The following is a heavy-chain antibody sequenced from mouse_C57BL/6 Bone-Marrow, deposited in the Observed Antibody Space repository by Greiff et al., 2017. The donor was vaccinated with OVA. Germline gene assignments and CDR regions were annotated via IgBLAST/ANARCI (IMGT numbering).Heavy chain of an antibody. J-gene: IGHJ4*01. V-gene: IGHV10-1*01. CDR2: IRCKSNKYAT. Sequence: EVMLVESGGGLVQPKGSLQLSCAASGFSFNTYAMNWVRQAPGKGLEWVARIRCKSNKYATFYADAVKYIFTISSDDSESMLYLQMNNFKTKDTAMYNCDRHNYYAMDYWGQGTSVTVSS. CDR1: GFSFNTYA. CDR3: DRHNYYAMDY.